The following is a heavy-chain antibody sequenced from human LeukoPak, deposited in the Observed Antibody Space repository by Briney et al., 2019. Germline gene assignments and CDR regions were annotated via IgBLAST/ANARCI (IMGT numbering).Heavy chain of an antibody. Sequence: PGGSLRLSCAASGFTFNSYSMNWFRQAPGKGLEWVSSISSSSRFIYYADSVKGRFTISKDNSKNTLFLQMNSLRPEDTAVYYCAKDARRTFGLSSGLYRGSYYFDYWGQGTLVTVSS. J-gene: IGHJ4*02. D-gene: IGHD6-19*01. CDR2: ISSSSRFI. V-gene: IGHV3-21*01. CDR3: AKDARRTFGLSSGLYRGSYYFDY. CDR1: GFTFNSYS.